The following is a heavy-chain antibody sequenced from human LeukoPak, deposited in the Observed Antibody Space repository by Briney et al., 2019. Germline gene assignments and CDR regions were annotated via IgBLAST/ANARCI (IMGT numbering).Heavy chain of an antibody. D-gene: IGHD2-2*01. J-gene: IGHJ4*02. V-gene: IGHV3-7*01. CDR3: ARFHYCSSTNCYPRHFDY. CDR1: GFTFSNYR. Sequence: GGSLRLSCSASGFTFSNYRMTWVRQAPGKGLEWVANIKQDATEQYYVESAKGRFTISRDNTKNPLYLQVNSLRAEDTAVYYCARFHYCSSTNCYPRHFDYWGQGTLVTVSS. CDR2: IKQDATEQ.